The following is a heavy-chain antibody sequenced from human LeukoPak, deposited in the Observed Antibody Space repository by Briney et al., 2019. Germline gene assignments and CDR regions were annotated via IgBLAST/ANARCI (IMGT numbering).Heavy chain of an antibody. CDR2: ISSSSSYI. CDR1: GFTFSSYS. Sequence: GGSLRLSCAASGFTFSSYSMNWVRQAPGKGLEWVSSISSSSSYIYYADSVKGRFTISRDNAKNSLYLQMNSLRAEDTAVYYCARDGDSSGSYLPYYYYGMDVWGQGTTVTVSS. V-gene: IGHV3-21*01. D-gene: IGHD1-26*01. CDR3: ARDGDSSGSYLPYYYYGMDV. J-gene: IGHJ6*02.